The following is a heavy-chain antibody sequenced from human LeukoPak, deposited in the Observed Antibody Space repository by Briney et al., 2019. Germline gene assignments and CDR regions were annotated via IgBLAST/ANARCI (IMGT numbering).Heavy chain of an antibody. D-gene: IGHD6-19*01. CDR1: GDSVSTDSAA. CDR3: AREYSSSFDP. V-gene: IGHV6-1*01. J-gene: IGHJ5*02. CDR2: TYYRSKWYH. Sequence: SQTLSLTCAISGDSVSTDSAAWTWIRQSPSRGLEWLGRTYYRSKWYHDYALSVKSRITFNPDTSKNQFSLQLISVTPEDTAFYYCAREYSSSFDPWGQGTLVTVSS.